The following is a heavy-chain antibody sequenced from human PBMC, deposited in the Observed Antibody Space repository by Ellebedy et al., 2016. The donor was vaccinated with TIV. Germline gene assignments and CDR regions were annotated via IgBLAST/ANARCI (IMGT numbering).Heavy chain of an antibody. D-gene: IGHD5-18*01. Sequence: AASVKVSCKASGYTFTDYYIHWVRQAPGQGLEWMGWINPNSGGTNYAQKFQGWVTMTRDTSTSTVYMELSSLRSEDTAVYYCARDRDTAMVTFKTYYYYGMDVWGQGTTVTVSS. CDR3: ARDRDTAMVTFKTYYYYGMDV. V-gene: IGHV1-2*04. CDR1: GYTFTDYY. CDR2: INPNSGGT. J-gene: IGHJ6*02.